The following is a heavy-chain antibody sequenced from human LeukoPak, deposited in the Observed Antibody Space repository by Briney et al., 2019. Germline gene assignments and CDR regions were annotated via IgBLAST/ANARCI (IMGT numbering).Heavy chain of an antibody. CDR2: ISYRSSPI. Sequence: GSLRLSCTASGFTFSDCDMSWVRQAPGKGLEWVSSISYRSSPIYYADSVKGRFTISRDNAKNSLYLQMDSLRAGDTAVYYCARAYPPLRTAAAGDQWGQGTLVTVSS. J-gene: IGHJ4*02. CDR1: GFTFSDCD. D-gene: IGHD6-13*01. CDR3: ARAYPPLRTAAAGDQ. V-gene: IGHV3-21*01.